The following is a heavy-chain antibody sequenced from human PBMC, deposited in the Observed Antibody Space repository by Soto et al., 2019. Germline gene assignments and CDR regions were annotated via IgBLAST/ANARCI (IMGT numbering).Heavy chain of an antibody. CDR1: GFTFGDYA. V-gene: IGHV3-49*03. J-gene: IGHJ6*03. CDR3: TRDKYSNYYYYPDYYYYMDV. D-gene: IGHD4-4*01. CDR2: IRSKAYGGTT. Sequence: GGSLRLSCTASGFTFGDYAMSWFRQAPGKGLEWVGFIRSKAYGGTTEYAASVKGRFTISRDDSKSIAYLQMNSLKTEDTAVYYCTRDKYSNYYYYPDYYYYMDVWGKGTTVTVSS.